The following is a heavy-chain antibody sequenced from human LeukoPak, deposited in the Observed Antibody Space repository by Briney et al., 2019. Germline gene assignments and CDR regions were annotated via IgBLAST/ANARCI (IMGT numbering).Heavy chain of an antibody. CDR2: IIPIFGTA. V-gene: IGHV1-69*13. J-gene: IGHJ3*02. CDR1: GGTFSSYA. Sequence: ASVKVSCKASGGTFSSYAISWVRQAPGQGLEWMGGIIPIFGTANYAQKFQGRVTITADESTSTAYMELSSLRSEDTAVYYCARDYDSSGYYGDAFDIWGQGTMVTVSS. CDR3: ARDYDSSGYYGDAFDI. D-gene: IGHD3-22*01.